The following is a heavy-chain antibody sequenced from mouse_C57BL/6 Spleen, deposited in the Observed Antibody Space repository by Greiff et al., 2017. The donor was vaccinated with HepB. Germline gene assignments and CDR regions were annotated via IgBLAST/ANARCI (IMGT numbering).Heavy chain of an antibody. CDR3: ARMDYGSSYGYFDY. CDR2: IYPGDGDT. V-gene: IGHV1-82*01. Sequence: VQLQESGPELVKPGASVKISCKASGYAFSSSWMNWVKQRPGKGLEWIGRIYPGDGDTNYNGKFKGKATLTADKSSGTAYMQLSSLTSEDSAVYFCARMDYGSSYGYFDYWGQGTTLTVSS. D-gene: IGHD1-1*01. J-gene: IGHJ2*01. CDR1: GYAFSSSW.